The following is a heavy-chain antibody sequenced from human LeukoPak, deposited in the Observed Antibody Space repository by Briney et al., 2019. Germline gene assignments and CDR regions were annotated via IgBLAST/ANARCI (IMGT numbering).Heavy chain of an antibody. CDR3: ASADSSSSPLY. V-gene: IGHV4-30-2*01. CDR1: GGSISSGGYY. Sequence: SETLSLTCTGSGGSISSGGYYWSWIRQPPGKGLEWIGYIYHSGSTYYNPSLKSRVTISVDRSKNQFSLKLSSVTAADTAVYYCASADSSSSPLYWGQGTLVTVSS. J-gene: IGHJ4*02. D-gene: IGHD6-6*01. CDR2: IYHSGST.